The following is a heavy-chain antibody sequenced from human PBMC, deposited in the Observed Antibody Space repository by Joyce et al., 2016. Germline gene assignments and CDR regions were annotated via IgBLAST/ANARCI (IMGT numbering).Heavy chain of an antibody. Sequence: EVQLLESGGGLVQPGGSLRLSCAASGFTFSNFAMGWVRQARWKGLEWVSSIRGCGGVAKYADSVKGRFTISRDNSKNTLFLEMSSLRVEDTAVYYCARGLFGSNWGDYWGQGTLVTVSS. V-gene: IGHV3-23*01. D-gene: IGHD3-10*01. CDR3: ARGLFGSNWGDY. CDR1: GFTFSNFA. J-gene: IGHJ4*02. CDR2: IRGCGGVA.